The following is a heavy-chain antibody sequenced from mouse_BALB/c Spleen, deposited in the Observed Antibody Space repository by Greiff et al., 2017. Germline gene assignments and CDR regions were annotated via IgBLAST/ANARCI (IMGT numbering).Heavy chain of an antibody. V-gene: IGHV3-2*02. Sequence: DVQLQESGPGLVKPSQSLSLTCTVTGYSITSDYAWNWIRQFPGNKLEWMGYISYSGSTSYNPSLKSRISITRDTSKNQFFLQLNSVTTEDTATYYCAVYYDYGAWFAYWGQGTLVTVSA. CDR1: GYSITSDYA. J-gene: IGHJ3*01. CDR3: AVYYDYGAWFAY. CDR2: ISYSGST. D-gene: IGHD2-4*01.